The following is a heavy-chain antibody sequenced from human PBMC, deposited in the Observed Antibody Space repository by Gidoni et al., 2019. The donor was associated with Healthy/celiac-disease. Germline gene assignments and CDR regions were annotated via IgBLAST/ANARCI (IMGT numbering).Heavy chain of an antibody. CDR1: GYTFNSYG. J-gene: IGHJ5*02. V-gene: IGHV1-18*04. CDR2: ISYYNGNT. Sequence: QVQLVQPGAEVKKPGASVKVSCNASGYTFNSYGISWVRQAPGQGLEWMGWISYYNGNTNYAQKLQGRVTMTTDTSTSTAYMKLRSLRSDDTAVYYCARDFPPVAGSPTNWFDPWGQGTLVTVSS. CDR3: ARDFPPVAGSPTNWFDP. D-gene: IGHD2-21*01.